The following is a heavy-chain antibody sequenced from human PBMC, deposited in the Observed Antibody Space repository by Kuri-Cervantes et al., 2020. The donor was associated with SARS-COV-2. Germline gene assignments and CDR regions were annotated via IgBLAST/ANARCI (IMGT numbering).Heavy chain of an antibody. J-gene: IGHJ2*01. V-gene: IGHV1-69*02. Sequence: SVKVSCKASGGTFSSHTISWVRQAPGQGLEWMGRIIPILGIANYAQKFQGRVTITADKSTSTAYMELSSLRSEDTAVYYCARHPLSYCGGDCSSPSWYFDLWGRGTLVTVSS. CDR1: GGTFSSHT. CDR3: ARHPLSYCGGDCSSPSWYFDL. D-gene: IGHD2-21*02. CDR2: IIPILGIA.